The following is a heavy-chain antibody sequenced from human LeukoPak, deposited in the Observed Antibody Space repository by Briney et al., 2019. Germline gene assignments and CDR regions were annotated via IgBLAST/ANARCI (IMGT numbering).Heavy chain of an antibody. D-gene: IGHD3-22*01. CDR1: GGSISSYY. CDR3: ARRDYYDSSGYYGY. CDR2: IYYSGST. J-gene: IGHJ4*02. V-gene: IGHV4-59*08. Sequence: SETLSLTCTVSGGSISSYYWSWIRQPPGKGLEWIGYIYYSGSTNYNPSLKSRVTISVDTSKNQFSLKLSSVTAADTAVYCCARRDYYDSSGYYGYWGQGTLVTVSS.